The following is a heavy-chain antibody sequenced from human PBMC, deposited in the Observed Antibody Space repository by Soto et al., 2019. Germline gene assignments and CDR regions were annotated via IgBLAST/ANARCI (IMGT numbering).Heavy chain of an antibody. CDR2: ISGSGGST. V-gene: IGHV3-23*01. Sequence: GSLRLSCAASGFTFSSYAMSWVRQAPGKGLEWVSAISGSGGSTYYADSVKGRFTISRDNSKNTPYLQMNSLRAEDTAVYYCAKATPSVVVVITYYFDYWGQGTLVTVSS. D-gene: IGHD3-22*01. J-gene: IGHJ4*02. CDR3: AKATPSVVVVITYYFDY. CDR1: GFTFSSYA.